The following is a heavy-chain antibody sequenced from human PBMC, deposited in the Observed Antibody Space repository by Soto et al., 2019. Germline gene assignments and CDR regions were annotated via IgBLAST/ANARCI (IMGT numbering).Heavy chain of an antibody. D-gene: IGHD4-17*01. J-gene: IGHJ5*02. CDR2: ISSSSSYI. CDR1: GFTFSSYS. Sequence: GGSLRLSCAASGFTFSSYSMNWVRQAPGKGLEWVSSISSSSSYIYYADSVKGRFTISRDNAKNSLYLQMNSLRAEDTAVYYCARDPGYGENWFAPWGQGTLVTVSS. V-gene: IGHV3-21*01. CDR3: ARDPGYGENWFAP.